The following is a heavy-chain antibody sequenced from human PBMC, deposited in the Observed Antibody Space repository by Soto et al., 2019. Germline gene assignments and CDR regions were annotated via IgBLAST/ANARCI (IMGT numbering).Heavy chain of an antibody. CDR1: GFTFSSYA. CDR3: AKDPLIVVVGPYYFDY. J-gene: IGHJ4*02. CDR2: ISGSGGST. Sequence: EVQLLESGGGLVQPGGSLRLSCAASGFTFSSYAMSWVRQAPGKGLEWVSAISGSGGSTYYADSVKGRFTISRDNSKNTRYLQMNSLRAEDTAVYYCAKDPLIVVVGPYYFDYWGQGTLVTVSS. D-gene: IGHD3-22*01. V-gene: IGHV3-23*01.